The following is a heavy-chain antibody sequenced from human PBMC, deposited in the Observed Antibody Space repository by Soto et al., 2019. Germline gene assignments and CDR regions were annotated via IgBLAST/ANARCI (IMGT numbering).Heavy chain of an antibody. Sequence: QVQLVQSGAEEKKPGSSVKVSCKASGGTFSSYAISWVRQAPGQGLEWMGGIIPIFGTANYAQKFQGRVTITADESTSTAYMELSSLRSEDTAVYYCARSKGSGSSPTLYYYYYGMDVWGQGTTVTVSS. V-gene: IGHV1-69*01. J-gene: IGHJ6*02. CDR1: GGTFSSYA. D-gene: IGHD3-10*01. CDR3: ARSKGSGSSPTLYYYYYGMDV. CDR2: IIPIFGTA.